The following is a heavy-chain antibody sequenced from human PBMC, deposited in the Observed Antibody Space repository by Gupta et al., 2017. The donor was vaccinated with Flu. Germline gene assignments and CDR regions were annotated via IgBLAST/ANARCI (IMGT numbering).Heavy chain of an antibody. V-gene: IGHV3-30*18. J-gene: IGHJ6*02. CDR1: GFTFSSYG. D-gene: IGHD2-2*01. CDR3: AKELSRDCSSTSCYEGDYYYYGMDV. Sequence: QVQLVESGGGVVQPGRSLRLSCAASGFTFSSYGMHWVRQAPGKGLEWVAVISYDGSNKYYADSVKGRFTISRDNSKNTLYLQMNSLRAEDTAVYYCAKELSRDCSSTSCYEGDYYYYGMDVWGQGTTVTVSS. CDR2: ISYDGSNK.